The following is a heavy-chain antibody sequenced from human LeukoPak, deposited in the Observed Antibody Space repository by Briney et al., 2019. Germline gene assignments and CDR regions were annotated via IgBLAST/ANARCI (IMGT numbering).Heavy chain of an antibody. D-gene: IGHD2-2*01. V-gene: IGHV1-18*01. CDR1: GYTFTSYG. CDR3: ATPGVVPAASKYYYYMDV. Sequence: ASVKVSCKASGYTFTSYGISWVRQAPGQGLEWMGWISAYNGNTNYAQKLQGRVTMTIGTSTSTAYMELSSLRSEDTAVYYCATPGVVPAASKYYYYMDVWGKGTTVTVSS. J-gene: IGHJ6*03. CDR2: ISAYNGNT.